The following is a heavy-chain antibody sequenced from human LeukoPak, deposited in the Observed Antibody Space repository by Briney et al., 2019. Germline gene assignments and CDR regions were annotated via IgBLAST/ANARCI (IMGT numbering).Heavy chain of an antibody. CDR2: ISYDGSNK. D-gene: IGHD3-10*01. J-gene: IGHJ4*02. CDR3: ARDPAHDYYGSGSPDY. CDR1: GFTFSSYA. V-gene: IGHV3-30*04. Sequence: PGGSLRLSCAASGFTFSSYAMHWVRQAPGKGLERVAVISYDGSNKYYADSVKGRFTISRDNSKNTLYLQMNSLRAEGTAVYYCARDPAHDYYGSGSPDYWGQGTLVTVSS.